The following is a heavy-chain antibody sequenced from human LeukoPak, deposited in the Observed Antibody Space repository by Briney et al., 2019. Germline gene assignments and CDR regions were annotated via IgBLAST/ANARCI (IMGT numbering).Heavy chain of an antibody. Sequence: GRPLRLSCAASGFTFSSYAMHWVRQAPGKGLEWVAVISYDGSNKYYADSVKGRFTISRDNSKNTLYLQMNSLRAEDTAVYYCARERTHGMDVWGQGTTVTVSS. V-gene: IGHV3-30-3*01. CDR2: ISYDGSNK. CDR3: ARERTHGMDV. CDR1: GFTFSSYA. J-gene: IGHJ6*02.